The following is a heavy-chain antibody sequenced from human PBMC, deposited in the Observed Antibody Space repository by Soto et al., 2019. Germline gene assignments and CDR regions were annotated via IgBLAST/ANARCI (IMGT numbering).Heavy chain of an antibody. CDR2: INHSGST. CDR3: ARGRHFKGIAVAGTVFSWFDP. D-gene: IGHD6-19*01. Sequence: PSVPLCLTCAVDGGSCIDHGGSWIRQPPGKGLEWIGEINHSGSTNYNPSLKSRVTISVDTSKNQFSLKLSSVTAADTAVDYCARGRHFKGIAVAGTVFSWFDPWGQGTLVTVSS. CDR1: GGSCIDHG. V-gene: IGHV4-34*01. J-gene: IGHJ5*02.